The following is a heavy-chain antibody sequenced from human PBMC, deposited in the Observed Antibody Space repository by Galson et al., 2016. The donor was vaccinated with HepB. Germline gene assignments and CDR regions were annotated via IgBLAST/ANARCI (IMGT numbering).Heavy chain of an antibody. D-gene: IGHD3-3*01. V-gene: IGHV4-39*02. CDR3: ARLAGRWSGFAI. Sequence: SETLSLTCTVSGGSVSGSGHHWGWIRQPPGKGLEWIGSMYSSGGTSQNPSLQSRVTMSVDTSKSHFYLKLTSVTAADTAVYYCARLAGRWSGFAIWGPGKTVTVSS. J-gene: IGHJ3*02. CDR1: GGSVSGSGHH. CDR2: MYSSGGT.